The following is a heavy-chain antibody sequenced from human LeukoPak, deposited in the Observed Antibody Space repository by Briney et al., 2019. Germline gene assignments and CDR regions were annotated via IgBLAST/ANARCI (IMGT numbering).Heavy chain of an antibody. D-gene: IGHD1-7*01. CDR3: ARAYNWNYYSAFDI. CDR1: GGTFSSYA. CDR2: IIPIFGTA. V-gene: IGHV1-69*13. Sequence: ASVKVSCKASGGTFSSYAISWVRQAPGQGLEWMGGIIPIFGTANYAQKFQGRVTITADESTSTVYMELSSLRSEDTAVYYCARAYNWNYYSAFDIWGQGTMVTVSS. J-gene: IGHJ3*02.